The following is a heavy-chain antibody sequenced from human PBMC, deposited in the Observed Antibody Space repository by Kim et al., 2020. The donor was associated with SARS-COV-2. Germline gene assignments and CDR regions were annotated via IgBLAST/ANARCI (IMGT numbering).Heavy chain of an antibody. CDR3: ATGGTMVRGVIHDYYYYGMDV. D-gene: IGHD3-10*01. CDR2: FDPEDGET. J-gene: IGHJ6*02. Sequence: ASVKVSCKVSGYTLTELSMHWVRQAPGKGLEWMGGFDPEDGETIYAQKFQGRVTMTEDTSTDTAYMELSSLRSEDTAVYYCATGGTMVRGVIHDYYYYGMDVWGQGTTVTVSS. CDR1: GYTLTELS. V-gene: IGHV1-24*01.